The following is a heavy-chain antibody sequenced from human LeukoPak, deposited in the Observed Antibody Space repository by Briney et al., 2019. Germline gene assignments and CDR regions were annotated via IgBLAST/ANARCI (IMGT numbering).Heavy chain of an antibody. J-gene: IGHJ4*02. CDR3: ARYQYRVAGTLGY. Sequence: GGSLRLSCAASGFTFSSYSMHWVRQAPGKGLECVSSISSSSGNIYYADSVKGRFTISSDNSKNTLHLQMNSLRAEDAAVCYFARYQYRVAGTLGYWGQGTLVTVSS. V-gene: IGHV3-21*01. CDR1: GFTFSSYS. CDR2: ISSSSGNI. D-gene: IGHD6-19*01.